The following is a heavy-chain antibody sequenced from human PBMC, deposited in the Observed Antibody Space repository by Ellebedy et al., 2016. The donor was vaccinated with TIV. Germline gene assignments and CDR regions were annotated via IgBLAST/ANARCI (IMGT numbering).Heavy chain of an antibody. Sequence: SETLSLTCAVSGASISSSNWWSWVRQPPGKGLEWIGEVYRNGTTMNNPSLNSRVTMSLDKTRNEFSLKLTSVTAAETAVYYCARGEYFYASGNYVYYFDYWGQGILVTVSS. CDR3: ARGEYFYASGNYVYYFDY. CDR1: GASISSSNW. V-gene: IGHV4-4*02. J-gene: IGHJ4*02. D-gene: IGHD3-10*01. CDR2: VYRNGTT.